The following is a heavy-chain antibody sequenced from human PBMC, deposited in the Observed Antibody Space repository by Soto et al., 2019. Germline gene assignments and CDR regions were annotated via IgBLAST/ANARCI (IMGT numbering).Heavy chain of an antibody. V-gene: IGHV3-33*01. J-gene: IGHJ4*02. Sequence: PGRSLRLSCAASGFTFSSYGMHWVRQAPGKGLEWVAVIWYDGSNKYYADSVKGRFTISRDNSKNTLYLQMNSLRAEDTAVYYCARDLLLLNYFDYWGQGTLVTVSS. CDR1: GFTFSSYG. CDR3: ARDLLLLNYFDY. CDR2: IWYDGSNK. D-gene: IGHD3-22*01.